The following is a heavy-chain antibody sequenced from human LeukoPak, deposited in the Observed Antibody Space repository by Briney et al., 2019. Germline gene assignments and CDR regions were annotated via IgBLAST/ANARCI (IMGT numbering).Heavy chain of an antibody. CDR3: AKYMTYYYDSPGNARSFYFDS. Sequence: GGSLRLSCAASGFTFISYAMSWVRQAPGKGLEWVSGISAAGGKTYYADSVKGRFTISRDNSKNTLYLQMNSLRAEDTAVYYCAKYMTYYYDSPGNARSFYFDSWGQGALVTVSS. D-gene: IGHD3-22*01. CDR1: GFTFISYA. V-gene: IGHV3-23*01. CDR2: ISAAGGKT. J-gene: IGHJ4*02.